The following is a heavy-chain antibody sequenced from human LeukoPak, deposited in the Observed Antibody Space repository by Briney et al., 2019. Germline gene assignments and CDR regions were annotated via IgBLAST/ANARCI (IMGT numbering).Heavy chain of an antibody. CDR2: INPNSGNT. V-gene: IGHV1-8*03. D-gene: IGHD2-15*01. Sequence: ASVKVSCKASGYTFTGYYIHWVRQAPGQGLEWMGWINPNSGNTGYAQKFQGRVTITRNTSISTAYMELSSLRSEDTAVYYCATARLRYCSGGSCSDGFDYWGQGTLVTVSS. J-gene: IGHJ4*02. CDR1: GYTFTGYY. CDR3: ATARLRYCSGGSCSDGFDY.